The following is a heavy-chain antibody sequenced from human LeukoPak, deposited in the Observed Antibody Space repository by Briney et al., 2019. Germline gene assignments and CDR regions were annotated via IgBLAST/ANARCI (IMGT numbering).Heavy chain of an antibody. Sequence: GGSLRLSCAASGFTFSTYYMYWIRQAPGKRLEWVSYISHTGSNIYYADSVKGRFTISRDNSKNTLYLQMNSLRAEDTAVYYCARDRGVTAFDIWGQGTMVTVSS. D-gene: IGHD2-21*02. V-gene: IGHV3-11*04. CDR3: ARDRGVTAFDI. CDR1: GFTFSTYY. CDR2: ISHTGSNI. J-gene: IGHJ3*02.